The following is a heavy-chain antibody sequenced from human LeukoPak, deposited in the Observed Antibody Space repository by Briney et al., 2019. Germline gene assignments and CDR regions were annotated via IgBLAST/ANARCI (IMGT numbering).Heavy chain of an antibody. J-gene: IGHJ4*02. V-gene: IGHV4-4*02. CDR3: ARDGSDDQYFDY. CDR2: IYRSGST. Sequence: PSETLSLTCAVSGGSISSSNCWSWVRQPPGKGLEWIGEIYRSGSTNYNPSLKSRVIISVDKSKNQFSLKVSSVTAADTAVYYCARDGSDDQYFDYWGRGTLVTVSS. CDR1: GGSISSSNC.